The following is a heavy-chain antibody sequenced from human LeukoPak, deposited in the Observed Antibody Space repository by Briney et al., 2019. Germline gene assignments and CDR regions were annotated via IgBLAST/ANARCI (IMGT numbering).Heavy chain of an antibody. Sequence: SETLSLTCAVSGGSISSSNWWSWVRQPPGKGLEWIGEIYHSGSTNYDPSLKSRVTISVDKSKNQFSLKLSSVTAADTAVYYCARGRRYYGSGSCSGAWFDPWGQGTLVTVSS. J-gene: IGHJ5*02. CDR2: IYHSGST. CDR1: GGSISSSNW. D-gene: IGHD3-10*01. CDR3: ARGRRYYGSGSCSGAWFDP. V-gene: IGHV4-4*02.